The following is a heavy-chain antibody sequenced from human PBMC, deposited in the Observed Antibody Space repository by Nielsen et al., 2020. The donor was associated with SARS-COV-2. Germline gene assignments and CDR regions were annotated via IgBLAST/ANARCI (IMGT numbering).Heavy chain of an antibody. D-gene: IGHD4-23*01. CDR1: GCTFSSYT. J-gene: IGHJ4*02. Sequence: SVKVSCKASGCTFSSYTISWVRQAPGQGLEWMGRIIPILGIANYAQKFQGRVTITADKSASTAYMELSSLRSEDTAVYYCARDGDYGGNFPPFDYWGQGTLVTVSS. CDR2: IIPILGIA. CDR3: ARDGDYGGNFPPFDY. V-gene: IGHV1-69*04.